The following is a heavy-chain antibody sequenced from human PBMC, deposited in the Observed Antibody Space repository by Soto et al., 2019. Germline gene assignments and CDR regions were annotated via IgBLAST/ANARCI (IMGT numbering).Heavy chain of an antibody. CDR1: GFTFSSYA. CDR3: ARGFDSSPNYAFGI. Sequence: GGSLRLSCAASGFTFSSYAMHWVRQAPGKGLEWVAVISYDGSNKYYADSVKGRFTISRDNSKNTLYLQMNSLRAEDTAVYYCARGFDSSPNYAFGIWGQGTMVTVSS. CDR2: ISYDGSNK. V-gene: IGHV3-30-3*01. J-gene: IGHJ3*02. D-gene: IGHD6-13*01.